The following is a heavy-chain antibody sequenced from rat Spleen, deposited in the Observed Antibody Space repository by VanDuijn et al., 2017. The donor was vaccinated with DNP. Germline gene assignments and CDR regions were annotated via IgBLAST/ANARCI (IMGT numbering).Heavy chain of an antibody. D-gene: IGHD1-2*01. CDR2: ISTGGDNT. CDR3: ASWSPIAPISTSNY. Sequence: EVQLVESGGGLVQPGRSMKLSCVASGFTFSKYYMAWVRQAPTKGLEWVASISTGGDNTSYPDSVKGRFTISRDNAENTVYLQMNSLRSEDTATYFCASWSPIAPISTSNYWGQGVMVTVSS. V-gene: IGHV5-25*01. CDR1: GFTFSKYY. J-gene: IGHJ2*01.